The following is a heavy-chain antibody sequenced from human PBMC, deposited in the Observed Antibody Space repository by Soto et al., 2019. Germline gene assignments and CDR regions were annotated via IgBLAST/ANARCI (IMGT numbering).Heavy chain of an antibody. Sequence: PGGSLRLSCAASGFTFSSYWMHWVRQAPGKGLVWVSRINSDGSSTSYADSVKGRFTISRDNAKNTLYLQMNSLRAEDTAVYYCARAKYYYDSSGYYPNHYYYYYGMDVWGQGTTVTVSS. V-gene: IGHV3-74*01. J-gene: IGHJ6*02. D-gene: IGHD3-22*01. CDR1: GFTFSSYW. CDR3: ARAKYYYDSSGYYPNHYYYYYGMDV. CDR2: INSDGSST.